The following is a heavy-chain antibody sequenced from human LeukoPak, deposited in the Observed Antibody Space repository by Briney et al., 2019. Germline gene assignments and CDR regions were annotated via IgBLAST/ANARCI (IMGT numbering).Heavy chain of an antibody. CDR2: VYYSGTT. CDR3: ARGLYSSGWHWVAGM. J-gene: IGHJ4*02. Sequence: SETLSLTCTVSGGSISSYYWSWIRQPPGKGLEWIGYVYYSGTTDYNPSLRSRVTISVDTSKNQFSLKLRSVSAADTAVYYCARGLYSSGWHWVAGMWGRGTLVTVSS. V-gene: IGHV4-59*01. D-gene: IGHD6-25*01. CDR1: GGSISSYY.